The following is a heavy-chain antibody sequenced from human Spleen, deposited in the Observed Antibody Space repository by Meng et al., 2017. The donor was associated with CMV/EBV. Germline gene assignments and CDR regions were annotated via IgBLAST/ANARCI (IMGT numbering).Heavy chain of an antibody. Sequence: GSLRLSCTVSGGSISSSSYYWGWIRQPPGKGLEWIGSIYYSGSTYYNPSLKSRVTISVDTSKNQFSLKLSSVTAADTAVYYCARGVGASPIGYWGQGTLVTVSS. D-gene: IGHD1-26*01. CDR3: ARGVGASPIGY. CDR2: IYYSGST. J-gene: IGHJ4*02. V-gene: IGHV4-39*07. CDR1: GGSISSSSYY.